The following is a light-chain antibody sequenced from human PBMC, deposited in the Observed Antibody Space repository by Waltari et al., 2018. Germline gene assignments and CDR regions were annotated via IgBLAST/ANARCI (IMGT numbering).Light chain of an antibody. CDR2: KAS. CDR3: QQYDTVPYT. V-gene: IGKV1-5*03. J-gene: IGKJ2*01. Sequence: DIQMTQSLSTLAASLGDRGSITCRASQNIHSWLAWYQQKPGKAPKLLFYKASTLQTGFPSRFSGSVSGTDFTLTISSLQPDDFATYYCQQYDTVPYTFGLGTKVE. CDR1: QNIHSW.